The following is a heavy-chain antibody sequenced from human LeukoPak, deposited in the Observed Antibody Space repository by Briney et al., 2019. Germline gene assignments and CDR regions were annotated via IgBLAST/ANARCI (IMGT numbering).Heavy chain of an antibody. V-gene: IGHV4-34*01. CDR3: ARKGPKVTIFGVVNRKTYMDV. D-gene: IGHD3-3*01. Sequence: SETQSLTCAVYGGSFSGYYWSWIRQPPGKGLEWIGEINHSGSTNYNPSLKSRVTISVDTSKNQFSLKLSSVTAADTAVYYCARKGPKVTIFGVVNRKTYMDVWGKGTTVTVSS. CDR2: INHSGST. CDR1: GGSFSGYY. J-gene: IGHJ6*03.